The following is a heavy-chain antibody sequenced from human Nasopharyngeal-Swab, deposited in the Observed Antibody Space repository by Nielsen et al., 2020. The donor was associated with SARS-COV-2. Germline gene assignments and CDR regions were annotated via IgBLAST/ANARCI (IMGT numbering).Heavy chain of an antibody. Sequence: RQAPGKGLEWIGSIYYSGSTYYNPSLKSRVTISVDTSKNQFSLKLSSVTAADTAVYYCAREYSGYDRWFDPWGQGTPVTVSS. D-gene: IGHD5-12*01. CDR3: AREYSGYDRWFDP. CDR2: IYYSGST. V-gene: IGHV4-39*07. J-gene: IGHJ5*02.